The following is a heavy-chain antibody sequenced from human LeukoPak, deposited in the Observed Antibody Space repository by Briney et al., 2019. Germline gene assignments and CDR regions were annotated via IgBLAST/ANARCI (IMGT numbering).Heavy chain of an antibody. CDR2: ISSSSSYI. D-gene: IGHD3-9*01. Sequence: GGSLRLSCAASGFTFSSYSINWVRQAPGKGLEWVSSISSSSSYIYHADSVKGRFTISRDNAKNSLYLQMNSLRAEDTAVYYCARDSYYDILTGYLRYFDYWGQGTLVTVSS. CDR1: GFTFSSYS. J-gene: IGHJ4*02. V-gene: IGHV3-21*01. CDR3: ARDSYYDILTGYLRYFDY.